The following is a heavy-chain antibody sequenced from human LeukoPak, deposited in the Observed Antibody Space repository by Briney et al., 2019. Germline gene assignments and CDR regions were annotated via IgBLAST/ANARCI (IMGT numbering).Heavy chain of an antibody. CDR2: IYHSGST. Sequence: SETLSLTCAVYGGSFSGYYWSWVRQPPGKGLEWIGEIYHSGSTNYNPSLKSRVTISVDKSKNQFSLKLSSVTAADTAVYYCARGIAVAGHFDYWGQGTLVTVSS. CDR3: ARGIAVAGHFDY. J-gene: IGHJ4*02. D-gene: IGHD6-19*01. CDR1: GGSFSGYY. V-gene: IGHV4-34*01.